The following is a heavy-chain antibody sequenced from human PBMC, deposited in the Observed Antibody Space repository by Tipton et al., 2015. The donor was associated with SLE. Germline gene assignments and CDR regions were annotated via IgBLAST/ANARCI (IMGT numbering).Heavy chain of an antibody. V-gene: IGHV4-39*07. CDR1: GASITFSNYY. J-gene: IGHJ5*02. D-gene: IGHD3-16*01. CDR2: IYYSGST. CDR3: ARVQAYEGFDP. Sequence: TLSLTCTVSGASITFSNYYWGWIRQPPGKGLEWIGSIYYSGSTYYNPSLKSRVTISVDTSKNQFSLKLSSVTAADTAVYYCARVQAYEGFDPWGQGTLVTVSS.